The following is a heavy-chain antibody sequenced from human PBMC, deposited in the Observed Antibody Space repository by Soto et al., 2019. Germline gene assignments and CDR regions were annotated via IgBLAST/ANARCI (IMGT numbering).Heavy chain of an antibody. Sequence: QVQLQQSGAGLVKPSETLSLSCAVYGGSLSGYYWTWIRQPPGKGLEWIGKIDHRGSTNYNPSLKSRVTISLDTSKNQFSLSLISVTAADTAVYYWARGFQTFDHWGQGTLVTVSS. V-gene: IGHV4-34*01. CDR2: IDHRGST. CDR1: GGSLSGYY. J-gene: IGHJ5*02. CDR3: ARGFQTFDH.